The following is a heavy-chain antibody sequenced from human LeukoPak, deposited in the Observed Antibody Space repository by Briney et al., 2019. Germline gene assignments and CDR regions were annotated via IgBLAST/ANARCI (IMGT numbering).Heavy chain of an antibody. J-gene: IGHJ4*02. CDR1: GGSFSGYY. Sequence: SETLSLTCAVYGGSFSGYYWSWIRQPPGKGLEWIGEINHSGSTNYNPSLKSRVTISVDTSKNQFSLKLSSVTAADTAVYYCARQGGSYQTSFDYWGQGTLVIVSS. CDR2: INHSGST. CDR3: ARQGGSYQTSFDY. V-gene: IGHV4-34*01. D-gene: IGHD1-26*01.